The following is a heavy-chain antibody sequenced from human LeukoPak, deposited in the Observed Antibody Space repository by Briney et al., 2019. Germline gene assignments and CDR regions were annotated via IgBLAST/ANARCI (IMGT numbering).Heavy chain of an antibody. V-gene: IGHV1-8*01. CDR3: ARLGSSGAYYDILTGYVNWFDP. J-gene: IGHJ5*02. CDR2: MNPNSGNT. Sequence: GSVKVSCKASGYTFTSYDINWVRQATGQGLEWMGWMNPNSGNTGYAQKFQGRVTMTRNTSISTAYMELSSLRSEDTAVYYCARLGSSGAYYDILTGYVNWFDPWGQGTLVTVSS. D-gene: IGHD3-9*01. CDR1: GYTFTSYD.